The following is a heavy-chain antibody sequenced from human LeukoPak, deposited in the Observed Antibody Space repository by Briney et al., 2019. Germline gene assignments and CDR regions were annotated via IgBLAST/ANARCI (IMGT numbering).Heavy chain of an antibody. CDR2: ISGSGGST. Sequence: PGGSLRLSCAASGFTFSSYAMNWVRQAPGKGLEWVSAISGSGGSTNYADSVKGRFTISRDNSKNTLYLQMNSLRAEDTAVYYCAKPYYSYSGSYDYWGQGTLVTVSS. CDR1: GFTFSSYA. V-gene: IGHV3-23*01. J-gene: IGHJ4*02. D-gene: IGHD3-10*01. CDR3: AKPYYSYSGSYDY.